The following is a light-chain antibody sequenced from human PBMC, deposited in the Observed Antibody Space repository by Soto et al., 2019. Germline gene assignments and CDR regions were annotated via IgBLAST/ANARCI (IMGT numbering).Light chain of an antibody. CDR3: QSFDGSLGHMV. CDR2: SDK. J-gene: IGLJ2*01. V-gene: IGLV1-40*01. CDR1: SSNIGTGYD. Sequence: QSVLAQRPSVSGAPGQRVTISCTGSSSNIGTGYDVHWYQQLPGAAPRLLIFSDKNRPSGVPDRFSGSKSGTSASLAITGLQADDEADYYCQSFDGSLGHMVFGGGTKVTVL.